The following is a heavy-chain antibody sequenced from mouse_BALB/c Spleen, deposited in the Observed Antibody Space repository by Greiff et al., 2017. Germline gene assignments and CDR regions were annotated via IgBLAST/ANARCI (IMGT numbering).Heavy chain of an antibody. V-gene: IGHV2-6-4*01. D-gene: IGHD2-4*01. CDR2: IWRGGST. CDR3: ARNEASIGLRRNAMDY. J-gene: IGHJ4*01. CDR1: GFSLSRYS. Sequence: VQLQQSGPGLVAPSQSLSITCTVSGFSLSRYSVHWVRQPPGKGLEWLGMIWRGGSTDYNSALKSRLSISKDNSKSQVFLKMNSLQTDDTAMYYCARNEASIGLRRNAMDYWGQGTSVTVSS.